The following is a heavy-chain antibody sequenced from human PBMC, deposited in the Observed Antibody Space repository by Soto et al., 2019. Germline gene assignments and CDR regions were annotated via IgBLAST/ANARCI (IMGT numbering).Heavy chain of an antibody. Sequence: EVHLVESGGGLVQPGRSLRLSCAASGFTFDDYAMHWVRQVPGKGLEWVSSISWNSGNIVYADSVKGRFTISRDSANNSLYLQMNSLKTEDTALYYCVKGAVTSIFAYFDYWGQGTLVTVSS. CDR3: VKGAVTSIFAYFDY. V-gene: IGHV3-9*01. CDR2: ISWNSGNI. J-gene: IGHJ4*02. D-gene: IGHD3-3*01. CDR1: GFTFDDYA.